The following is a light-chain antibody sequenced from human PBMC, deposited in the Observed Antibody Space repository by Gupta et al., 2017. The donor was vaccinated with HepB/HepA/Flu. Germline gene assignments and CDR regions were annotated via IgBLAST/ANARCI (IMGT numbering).Light chain of an antibody. CDR2: EVS. CDR1: SSDVGGYSY. J-gene: IGLJ3*02. V-gene: IGLV2-14*01. Sequence: QSALTQPASVSGSPRKSLTIPCTGTSSDVGGYSYVSWYQQYPGKAPKLMNSEVSRRPSGVSNRFSGSKSGNTASRTISGLQAGDEADYYCSSYTSTNTWVFGGGTKRAVL. CDR3: SSYTSTNTWV.